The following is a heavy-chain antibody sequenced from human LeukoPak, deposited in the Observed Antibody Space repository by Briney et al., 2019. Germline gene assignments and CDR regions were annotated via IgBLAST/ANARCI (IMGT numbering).Heavy chain of an antibody. Sequence: PGGSLRLSCAASGFTFSSHGMHWVRQAPGKGLEWVALISYDGSNEYYADSVKGRFTISRDNSKNTLDLQMNSLRADDTAVYYCAKSLPLFGELSSMARGYTYWGQGILVTVSS. CDR1: GFTFSSHG. CDR2: ISYDGSNE. V-gene: IGHV3-30*18. J-gene: IGHJ4*02. D-gene: IGHD3-10*02. CDR3: AKSLPLFGELSSMARGYTY.